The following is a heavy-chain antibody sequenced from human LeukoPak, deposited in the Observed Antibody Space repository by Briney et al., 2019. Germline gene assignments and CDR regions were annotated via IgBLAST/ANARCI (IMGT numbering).Heavy chain of an antibody. Sequence: SETLSLTCAVYGGSFSGYYWSWIRQPPGKGLEWIGEINHSGSTNYNSSLKSRVTISVDTSKNQFSLKLSSVTAADTAVYYCARRLITMIVVVIAVPYFDYWGQGTLVTVSS. D-gene: IGHD3-22*01. CDR1: GGSFSGYY. V-gene: IGHV4-34*01. CDR3: ARRLITMIVVVIAVPYFDY. J-gene: IGHJ4*02. CDR2: INHSGST.